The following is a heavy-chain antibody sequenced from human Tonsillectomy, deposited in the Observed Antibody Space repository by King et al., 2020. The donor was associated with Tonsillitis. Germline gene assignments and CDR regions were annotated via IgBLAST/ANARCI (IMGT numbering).Heavy chain of an antibody. CDR2: VIPIFGTP. CDR1: GGTFSNSA. V-gene: IGHV1-69*12. CDR3: ARNPTYCGGDCYPYYYYAMDV. J-gene: IGHJ6*02. Sequence: QLVQSGAEVKKPGSSVKVSCRASGGTFSNSAISWVRQAPGQGLEWMGGVIPIFGTPNYAQKFQGRVTITADESTSTAYMELSSLRSEDTAVYDCARNPTYCGGDCYPYYYYAMDVWGHGTTVTVSS. D-gene: IGHD2-21*02.